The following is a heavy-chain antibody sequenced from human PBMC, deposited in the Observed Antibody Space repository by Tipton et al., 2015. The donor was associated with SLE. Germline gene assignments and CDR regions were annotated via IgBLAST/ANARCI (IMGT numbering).Heavy chain of an antibody. J-gene: IGHJ5*02. V-gene: IGHV4-4*07. CDR1: GGSISSYY. Sequence: TLSLTCTVSGGSISSYYWSWIRQPAGKGLEWIGRIYYSGSTYYNPSLKSRVTISVDTSKNQFSLKLSSVTAADTAVYYCARVGGGYFTNWFDPWGQGTLVTVSS. CDR2: IYYSGST. CDR3: ARVGGGYFTNWFDP. D-gene: IGHD5-18*01.